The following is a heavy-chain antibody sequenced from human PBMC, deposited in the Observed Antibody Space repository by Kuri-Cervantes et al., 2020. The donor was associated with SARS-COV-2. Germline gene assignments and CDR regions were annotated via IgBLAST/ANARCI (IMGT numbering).Heavy chain of an antibody. V-gene: IGHV2-70*12. CDR2: IDWDDDK. CDR1: GGSISSYYW. D-gene: IGHD3-10*01. Sequence: TLSLTCTVSGGSISSYYWSWIRQPPGKALEWLARIDWDDDKFYSTSLKTRLTITKDTSKNQVVLTMTNMDPVDTATYYCAHSFDYYGSGVYYFDYWGQGTLVTVSS. CDR3: AHSFDYYGSGVYYFDY. J-gene: IGHJ4*02.